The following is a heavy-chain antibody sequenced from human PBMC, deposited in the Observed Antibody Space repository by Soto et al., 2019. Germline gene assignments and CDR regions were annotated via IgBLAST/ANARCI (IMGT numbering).Heavy chain of an antibody. CDR3: ARGRITGTLRNYYYYGMDV. Sequence: NPSETLSLTCAVYGGSFSGYYWSWIRQPPGKGLEWIGEINHSGSTNYNPSLKSRVTISVDTSKNQFSLKLSSVTAADTAVCYCARGRITGTLRNYYYYGMDVWGQGTTVTVSS. J-gene: IGHJ6*02. V-gene: IGHV4-34*01. CDR1: GGSFSGYY. D-gene: IGHD1-7*01. CDR2: INHSGST.